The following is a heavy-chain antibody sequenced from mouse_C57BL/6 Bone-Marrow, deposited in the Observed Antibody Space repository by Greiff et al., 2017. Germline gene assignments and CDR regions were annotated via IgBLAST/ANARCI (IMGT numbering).Heavy chain of an antibody. V-gene: IGHV14-4*01. CDR2: IDPENGDT. CDR3: TTEYPFDY. D-gene: IGHD2-10*02. J-gene: IGHJ2*01. CDR1: GFNIKDAY. Sequence: LQLKESGAELVRPGASVTLSCTASGFNIKDAYMHWVKQRPEQGLEWIGWIDPENGDTEYASKFQGKATITADTSSNTAYLQLSSLTAEDTAVYYCTTEYPFDYWGQGTTLTVSS.